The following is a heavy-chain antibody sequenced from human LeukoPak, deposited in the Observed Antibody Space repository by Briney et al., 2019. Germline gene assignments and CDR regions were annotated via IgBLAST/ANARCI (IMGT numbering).Heavy chain of an antibody. CDR1: GGSFSGYY. CDR3: ARSLAVAGEQYDAFDI. CDR2: INHSGST. V-gene: IGHV4-34*01. D-gene: IGHD6-19*01. J-gene: IGHJ3*02. Sequence: SEILSLTCAVYGGSFSGYYWSWIRQPPGKGLEWIGEINHSGSTNYNPSLKSRVTIPVDTSKNQFSLKLSSVTAADTAVYYCARSLAVAGEQYDAFDIWGQGTMVTVSS.